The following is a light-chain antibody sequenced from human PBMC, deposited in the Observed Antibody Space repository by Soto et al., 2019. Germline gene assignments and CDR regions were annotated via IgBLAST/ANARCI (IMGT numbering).Light chain of an antibody. J-gene: IGKJ2*01. Sequence: EIVMTQSPATLSVSPGERATLSSRASQSVSSNLAWYQQKPGQAPRLLIYGASTRATGIPARFSGSGSGTEFTLTISSLQSEDFAVYYCQQYNNWPSMYTFGQGTKLEIK. V-gene: IGKV3-15*01. CDR1: QSVSSN. CDR3: QQYNNWPSMYT. CDR2: GAS.